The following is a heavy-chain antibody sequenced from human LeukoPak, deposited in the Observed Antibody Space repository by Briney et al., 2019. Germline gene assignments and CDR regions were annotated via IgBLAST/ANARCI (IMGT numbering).Heavy chain of an antibody. CDR3: ARADCSSSTCYLRSSWFDP. J-gene: IGHJ5*02. CDR1: GFSLSSYD. Sequence: GGSLRLSCAASGFSLSSYDMNWVRQAPGTGLEWVSSISTSSTFIYYTYSVKGRFTISRDNANNSLYLQMNSLSAEDTAVYYCARADCSSSTCYLRSSWFDPWGQGTLVTVSS. CDR2: ISTSSTFI. D-gene: IGHD2/OR15-2a*01. V-gene: IGHV3-21*01.